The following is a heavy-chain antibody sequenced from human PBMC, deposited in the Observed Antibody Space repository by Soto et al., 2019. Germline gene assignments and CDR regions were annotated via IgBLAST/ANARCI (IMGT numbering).Heavy chain of an antibody. CDR1: GGSISRSD. CDR3: ARDGSPGVAGTGDAFDI. V-gene: IGHV4-4*07. CDR2: IYTSGST. J-gene: IGHJ3*02. D-gene: IGHD6-19*01. Sequence: SETLSLTCAVSGGSISRSDWSWIRQPAGKGLEWIGRIYTSGSTNYNPSLKSRVTMSVDTSKNQFSLKLSSVTATDTAVYYCARDGSPGVAGTGDAFDIWGQGTMVTVSS.